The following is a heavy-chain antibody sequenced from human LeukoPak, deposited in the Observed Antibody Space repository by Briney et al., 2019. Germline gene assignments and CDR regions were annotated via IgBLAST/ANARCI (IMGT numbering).Heavy chain of an antibody. V-gene: IGHV1-69*01. D-gene: IGHD3-22*01. CDR1: GGTFSSYA. CDR3: ARAYYYDSSGSKIDY. CDR2: IIPIFGTA. J-gene: IGHJ4*02. Sequence: SVKASCKASGGTFSSYAISWVRQAPGQGLEWMGGIIPIFGTANYAQKFQGRVTITADESTSTAYMELSSLRSEDTAVYYCARAYYYDSSGSKIDYWGQGTLVTVSS.